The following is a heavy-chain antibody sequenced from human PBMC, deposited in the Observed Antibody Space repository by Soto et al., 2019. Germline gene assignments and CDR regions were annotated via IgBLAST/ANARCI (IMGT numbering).Heavy chain of an antibody. V-gene: IGHV4-59*08. J-gene: IGHJ4*02. D-gene: IGHD3-22*01. CDR1: GGSISNYY. CDR3: ARHTTMILFDY. Sequence: QVQLQESGPGLVKPSETLSLTCTVSGGSISNYYWSWIRQPPGKGLEWLAYIYDSGSTNYNPSLKNRVTISVDTSKNQVSLRLSSVAAADTAVYYCARHTTMILFDYWGQGTLVTVSS. CDR2: IYDSGST.